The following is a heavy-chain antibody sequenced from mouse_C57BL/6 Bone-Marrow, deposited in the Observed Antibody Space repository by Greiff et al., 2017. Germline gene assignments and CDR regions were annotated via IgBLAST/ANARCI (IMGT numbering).Heavy chain of an antibody. Sequence: DVKLQESGPGLVKPSQSLSLTCSVTGYSITSGYYWNWIRQFPGNKLEWMGYISYDGSNNYNPSLKNRISITRDTSKNQFFLKLNSVTTEDTATYYCARGGGYWGPGTTLTVSS. V-gene: IGHV3-6*01. CDR3: ARGGGY. J-gene: IGHJ2*01. CDR1: GYSITSGYY. CDR2: ISYDGSN.